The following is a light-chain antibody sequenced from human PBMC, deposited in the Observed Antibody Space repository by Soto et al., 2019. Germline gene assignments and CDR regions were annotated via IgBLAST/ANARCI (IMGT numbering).Light chain of an antibody. CDR3: SSYTRSSTPWV. V-gene: IGLV2-14*01. CDR1: SSDVGGYNY. Sequence: QLVLTQPASVSGSPGQSITISCTGTSSDVGGYNYVSWYQQYPAKAPKLLIYDVSSRPSGVSNRFSGSKSGNTASLTISGLQAEDEADYYCSSYTRSSTPWVFGGGTKLTVL. J-gene: IGLJ3*02. CDR2: DVS.